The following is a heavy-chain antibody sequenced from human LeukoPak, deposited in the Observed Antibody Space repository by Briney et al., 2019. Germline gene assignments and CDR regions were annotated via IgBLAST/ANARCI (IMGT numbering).Heavy chain of an antibody. V-gene: IGHV3-23*01. J-gene: IGHJ5*02. Sequence: GGSLRLSCAASGFTFSNYDMRSVRQAPGKGLEWVSSISDSGGSTYYADSVKGRFTISRDNPKNTLYLQMTNLRAADTAVYYCAKDLSRAVAADWFDPWDQGSLVTVSS. CDR1: GFTFSNYD. D-gene: IGHD6-19*01. CDR2: ISDSGGST. CDR3: AKDLSRAVAADWFDP.